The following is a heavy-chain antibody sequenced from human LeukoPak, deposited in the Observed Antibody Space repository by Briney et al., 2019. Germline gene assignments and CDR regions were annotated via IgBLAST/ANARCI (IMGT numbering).Heavy chain of an antibody. CDR2: ISGSGGST. D-gene: IGHD2-21*02. J-gene: IGHJ1*01. Sequence: PGGSLRLSCAASGFTFSSYAMSWVRQAPGKGLEWVSAISGSGGSTYYADSVKGRFTISRDNSKNTLYLQMNSLRAEDTAVYYCAKDIVVVTAIQSLAEYFQHWGQGTLVTVSS. CDR3: AKDIVVVTAIQSLAEYFQH. V-gene: IGHV3-23*01. CDR1: GFTFSSYA.